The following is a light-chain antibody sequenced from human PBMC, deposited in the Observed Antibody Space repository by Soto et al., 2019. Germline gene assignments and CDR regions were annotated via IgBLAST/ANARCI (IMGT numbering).Light chain of an antibody. CDR3: QQYNKWPPWT. CDR1: QSVSSN. V-gene: IGKV3-15*01. Sequence: EIVMTQSPATLSVSPEERATLSCRTSQSVSSNLAWYQQKPGQTPRLLIYGASTRATGIPARFSGSGSGTEFTLTINSLQSEDFAVYYCQQYNKWPPWTFGQGTRWIS. CDR2: GAS. J-gene: IGKJ1*01.